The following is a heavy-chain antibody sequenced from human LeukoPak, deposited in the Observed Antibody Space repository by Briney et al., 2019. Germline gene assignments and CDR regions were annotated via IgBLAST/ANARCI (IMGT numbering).Heavy chain of an antibody. CDR1: GYTFTGYY. J-gene: IGHJ5*02. D-gene: IGHD2-15*01. V-gene: IGHV1-2*06. Sequence: GASVKVSCKASGYTFTGYYIHWVRQAPGQGLEWMGRINPNSGVTNYAQKFQGRVTMTRDTSISTAYMDLSSLTYDDTAFYYCARSSMVDAASPGTWGQGILVTVSS. CDR2: INPNSGVT. CDR3: ARSSMVDAASPGT.